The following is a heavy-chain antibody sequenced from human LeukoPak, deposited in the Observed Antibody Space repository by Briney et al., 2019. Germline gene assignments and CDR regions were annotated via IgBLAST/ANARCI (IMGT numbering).Heavy chain of an antibody. J-gene: IGHJ6*02. CDR1: GFTVSSNY. V-gene: IGHV3-66*01. D-gene: IGHD5-24*01. Sequence: GGSLGLSCAASGFTVSSNYMSWVRQAPGKGLEWVSLIYSGGSTYYADSVKGRFTISRDNSKNTLYLQMNSLRAEDTAVYYCASRDKGYYYGMDVWGQGTTVTVSS. CDR3: ASRDKGYYYGMDV. CDR2: IYSGGST.